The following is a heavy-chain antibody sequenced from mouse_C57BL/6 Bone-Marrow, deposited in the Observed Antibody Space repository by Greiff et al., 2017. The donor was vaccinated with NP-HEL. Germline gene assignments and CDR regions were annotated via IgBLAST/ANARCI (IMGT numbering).Heavy chain of an antibody. CDR2: ISSGSSTI. Sequence: EVKVVESGGGLVKPGGSLKLSCAASGFTFSDYGMHWVRQAPEKGLEWVAYISSGSSTIYYADTLKGRFTISRDNAKNTLFLQMTSLRSEDTAMYYCARGPLTTIGYYFDYWGQGTTLTVSS. CDR1: GFTFSDYG. CDR3: ARGPLTTIGYYFDY. V-gene: IGHV5-17*01. J-gene: IGHJ2*01. D-gene: IGHD1-1*01.